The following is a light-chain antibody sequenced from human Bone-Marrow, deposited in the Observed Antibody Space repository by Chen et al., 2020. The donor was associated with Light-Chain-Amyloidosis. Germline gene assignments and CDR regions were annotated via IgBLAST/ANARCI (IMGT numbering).Light chain of an antibody. J-gene: IGLJ3*02. CDR1: SSNIGAGYD. CDR3: QSYDSSLSGWV. Sequence: QSVLTQPPSVSGAPGQRATISCNGSSSNIGAGYDVHWYQQLPGTAPKLLIYVNPNRPSGVPDRFSGSKSGTSASLAITGLQAEDEADYYCQSYDSSLSGWVFGGGTKLTVL. V-gene: IGLV1-40*01. CDR2: VNP.